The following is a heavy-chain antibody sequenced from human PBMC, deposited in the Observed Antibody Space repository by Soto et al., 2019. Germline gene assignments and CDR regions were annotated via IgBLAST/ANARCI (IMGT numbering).Heavy chain of an antibody. Sequence: GALRLSCAASGFTFSSYAMHWVRQAPGKGLEWVAVISYDGSNKYYADSVKGRFTISRDNSKNTLYLQMNSLRAEDTAVYYCERDPGIAVADHAFDIWGQGTMVTVSS. J-gene: IGHJ3*02. CDR2: ISYDGSNK. CDR3: ERDPGIAVADHAFDI. V-gene: IGHV3-30-3*01. CDR1: GFTFSSYA. D-gene: IGHD6-19*01.